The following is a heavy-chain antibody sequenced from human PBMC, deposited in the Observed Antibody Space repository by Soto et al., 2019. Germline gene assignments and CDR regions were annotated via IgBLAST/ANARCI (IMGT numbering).Heavy chain of an antibody. CDR2: IYHSGVT. V-gene: IGHV4-4*02. J-gene: IGHJ5*01. Sequence: QVQLQESGPGLVKPSETLSLIFTVSGGSISTDNWWSWVRQPPGKGLEWIGDIYHSGVTNYDPSLKSRVSLLVDTSKNQFSLDLNSLTAADTAVYYCARGSNGYTGYWSDSWGQGIPVDVYS. D-gene: IGHD3-16*01. CDR3: ARGSNGYTGYWSDS. CDR1: GGSISTDNW.